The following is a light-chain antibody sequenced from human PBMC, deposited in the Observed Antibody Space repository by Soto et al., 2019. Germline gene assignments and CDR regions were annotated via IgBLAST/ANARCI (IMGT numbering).Light chain of an antibody. Sequence: DIQMTQSPSTLSASVGDRVTITCRASQSISRWLAWHQQKPGKAPKLLIYDASSLESGVPSRFSGRGSGTEFTLTISSLQPDDFAPYYCQQYDNYSPCTFGQGTKVEIK. CDR1: QSISRW. V-gene: IGKV1-5*01. CDR2: DAS. CDR3: QQYDNYSPCT. J-gene: IGKJ1*01.